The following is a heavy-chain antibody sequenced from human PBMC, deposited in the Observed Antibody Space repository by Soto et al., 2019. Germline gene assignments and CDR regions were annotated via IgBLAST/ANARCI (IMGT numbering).Heavy chain of an antibody. CDR1: GGSISSYY. J-gene: IGHJ6*02. CDR2: IYYSGST. D-gene: IGHD6-13*01. V-gene: IGHV4-59*01. Sequence: PSETLSLTCTVSGGSISSYYWSWIRQPPGKGLEWIGYIYYSGSTNYNPSLKSRVTISVDTSKNQFSLKLSSVTAADTAVYYCARVDSGESRSWCPRGYYGMDVWGQGTTVTVSS. CDR3: ARVDSGESRSWCPRGYYGMDV.